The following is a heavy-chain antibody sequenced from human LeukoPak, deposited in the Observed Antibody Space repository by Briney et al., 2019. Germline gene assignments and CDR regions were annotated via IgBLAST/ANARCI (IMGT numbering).Heavy chain of an antibody. Sequence: GGSLRLSCAASGFTFSSYAMHWVHQAPGKGLEWVAVISYDGSNKYYADSVKGRFTISRDNSKNTLYLQMNSLRAEDTAVYYCARGPTFAVAAAGTSDYWGQGTLVTVSS. D-gene: IGHD6-13*01. CDR1: GFTFSSYA. CDR3: ARGPTFAVAAAGTSDY. CDR2: ISYDGSNK. V-gene: IGHV3-30*04. J-gene: IGHJ4*02.